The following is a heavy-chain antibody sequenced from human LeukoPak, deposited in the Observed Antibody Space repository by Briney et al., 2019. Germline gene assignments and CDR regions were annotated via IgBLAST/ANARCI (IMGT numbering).Heavy chain of an antibody. D-gene: IGHD3-3*01. J-gene: IGHJ4*02. Sequence: VASVKVSCKASGYTFTSYDINWVRQATGQGLEWMGWINPNSGNTGYAQKFQGRVTMTRNTSISTAYMELSSLRSEDTAVYYCARGLNYDFWSGYPVPDYWGQGTLVTVSS. CDR2: INPNSGNT. CDR1: GYTFTSYD. V-gene: IGHV1-8*01. CDR3: ARGLNYDFWSGYPVPDY.